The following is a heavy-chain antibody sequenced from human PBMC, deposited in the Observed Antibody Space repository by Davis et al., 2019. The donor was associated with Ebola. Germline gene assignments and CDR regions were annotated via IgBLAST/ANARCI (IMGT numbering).Heavy chain of an antibody. V-gene: IGHV3-66*03. D-gene: IGHD1-14*01. Sequence: PGGSLRLSCAASGFTVSSNYMIWVRQAPGKGLEWVSLLYSSGSTFYADSVKGRFTISRDNSKNTLYLQMNSLRAEDTAVYYCASGTGQVLWGQGTLVTVSS. CDR1: GFTVSSNY. J-gene: IGHJ4*02. CDR3: ASGTGQVL. CDR2: LYSSGST.